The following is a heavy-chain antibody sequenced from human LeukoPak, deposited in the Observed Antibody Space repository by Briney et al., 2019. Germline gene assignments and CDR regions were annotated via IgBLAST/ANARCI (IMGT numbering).Heavy chain of an antibody. V-gene: IGHV3-74*01. J-gene: IGHJ6*03. CDR1: GFTFSSYW. Sequence: GGSLRLSCAASGFTFSSYWMHWVRQGPGKGLVWVSRINTDGSSTDYADSVKGRFTISRDNAKNSLYLQMNSLRAEDTAVYYCARGFDVLRFLEWLGNYYMDIWGKGTTVTVSS. CDR3: ARGFDVLRFLEWLGNYYMDI. D-gene: IGHD3-3*01. CDR2: INTDGSST.